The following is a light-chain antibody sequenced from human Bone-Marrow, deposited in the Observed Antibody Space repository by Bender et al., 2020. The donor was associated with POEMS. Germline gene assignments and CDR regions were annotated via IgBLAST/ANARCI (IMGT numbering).Light chain of an antibody. CDR3: SSYAGSNNVL. CDR2: EVS. CDR1: SSDVGGYNY. Sequence: QSVLTQPPSVSGSPGPSVTISCTGTSSDVGGYNYVSWYQQHPGKAPKVMIYEVSKRPSGVPDRFSGSKSGNTASLTVSGLQAEDEADYYCSSYAGSNNVLFGGGTKVTVL. V-gene: IGLV2-8*01. J-gene: IGLJ2*01.